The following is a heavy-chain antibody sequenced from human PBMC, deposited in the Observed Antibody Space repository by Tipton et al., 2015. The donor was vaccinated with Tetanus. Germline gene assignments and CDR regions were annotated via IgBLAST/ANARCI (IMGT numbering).Heavy chain of an antibody. Sequence: TLSLTCTVSRASMNSYYWTWIRQSAGKGLEWIGRIYPAGGTNYNPSLQSRVTMSVDTSKNQCSLNLTSVTAADTAVYYCARERLVPWSGTRCYFVSCGQGALCFVSS. V-gene: IGHV4-4*07. J-gene: IGHJ4*02. CDR2: IYPAGGT. CDR3: ARERLVPWSGTRCYFVS. CDR1: RASMNSYY. D-gene: IGHD3-10*01.